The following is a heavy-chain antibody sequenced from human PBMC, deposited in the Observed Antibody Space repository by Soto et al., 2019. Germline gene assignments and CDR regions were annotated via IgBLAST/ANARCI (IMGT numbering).Heavy chain of an antibody. V-gene: IGHV3-23*01. CDR1: GFTFSSYA. CDR2: ISGSGGST. D-gene: IGHD3-3*01. CDR3: AKEKLGTIFGVAPRSRHDY. J-gene: IGHJ4*02. Sequence: PGGSLRLSCAASGFTFSSYAMSWVRQAPGKGLEWVSAISGSGGSTYYADSVKGRFTISRDNSKDTLYLQMNSLRAEDTAVYYCAKEKLGTIFGVAPRSRHDYRAQRTRVTVSS.